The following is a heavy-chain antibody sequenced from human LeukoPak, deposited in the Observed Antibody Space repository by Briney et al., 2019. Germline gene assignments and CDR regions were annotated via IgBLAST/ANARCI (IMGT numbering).Heavy chain of an antibody. J-gene: IGHJ4*02. CDR2: IVVGSGNT. D-gene: IGHD3-22*01. Sequence: SVKVSCKASGFTFTSSAMQWVRQARGQRLEWIGWIVVGSGNTNYARKFQERVTITRDMSTSTAYMELSSLRSEDTAVYYCAADPGYDSSGYQFDYWGQGTLVTVSS. CDR3: AADPGYDSSGYQFDY. V-gene: IGHV1-58*02. CDR1: GFTFTSSA.